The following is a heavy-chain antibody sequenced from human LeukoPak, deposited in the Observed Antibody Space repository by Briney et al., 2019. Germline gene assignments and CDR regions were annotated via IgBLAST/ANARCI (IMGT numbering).Heavy chain of an antibody. D-gene: IGHD3-10*01. J-gene: IGHJ6*02. Sequence: PGGSLRLSCAASGFTFSSYGMHWVRRAPGKGLEWVAVISYDGSNKYYADSVKGRFTISRDNSKNTLYLQMNSLRAEDTAVYYCAKSPGPYYYYGMDVWGQGATVTVSS. V-gene: IGHV3-30*18. CDR2: ISYDGSNK. CDR1: GFTFSSYG. CDR3: AKSPGPYYYYGMDV.